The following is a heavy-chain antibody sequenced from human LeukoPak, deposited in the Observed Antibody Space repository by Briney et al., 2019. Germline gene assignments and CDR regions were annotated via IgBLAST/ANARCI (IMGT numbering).Heavy chain of an antibody. Sequence: RGSIRLSCAASGFTFTNAWMSWVRQAQGKGLEWVGRMKRKTDGGTTDYAAPVKGRITISRDDTKNTLYLQMNSLKTEDTAVYQCTTDRAAPILTGYYNDDYWGQGTLVTVSS. D-gene: IGHD3-9*01. CDR3: TTDRAAPILTGYYNDDY. V-gene: IGHV3-15*01. J-gene: IGHJ4*02. CDR2: MKRKTDGGTT. CDR1: GFTFTNAW.